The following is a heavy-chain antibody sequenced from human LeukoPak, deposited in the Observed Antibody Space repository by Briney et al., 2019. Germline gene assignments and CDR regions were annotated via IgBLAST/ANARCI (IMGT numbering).Heavy chain of an antibody. Sequence: GGSLRLSCAASGFTFSSYGMSWVRQAPGKGLVWISRMNSDGSSTSYADSVKGRFTISRDNAKNTLYLQMNSLRVEDTAVYYCARDWWFDPWGLGTQVTVSS. V-gene: IGHV3-74*01. J-gene: IGHJ5*02. CDR3: ARDWWFDP. CDR2: MNSDGSST. CDR1: GFTFSSYG.